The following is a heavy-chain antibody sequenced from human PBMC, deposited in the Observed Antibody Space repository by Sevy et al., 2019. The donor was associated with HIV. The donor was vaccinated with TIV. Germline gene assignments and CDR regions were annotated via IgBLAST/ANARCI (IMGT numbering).Heavy chain of an antibody. Sequence: GGSLRLSCAASGFTFSPYSMNWIRQAPGKGLEWLSYFSGTGNTIYYGGSVKGRFTISRDNAKNSLYLQMNSLRAEDTAVYYCARVPLYSDSHINDYWGQGTLVTVSS. CDR2: FSGTGNTI. CDR1: GFTFSPYS. J-gene: IGHJ4*02. D-gene: IGHD3-22*01. CDR3: ARVPLYSDSHINDY. V-gene: IGHV3-11*04.